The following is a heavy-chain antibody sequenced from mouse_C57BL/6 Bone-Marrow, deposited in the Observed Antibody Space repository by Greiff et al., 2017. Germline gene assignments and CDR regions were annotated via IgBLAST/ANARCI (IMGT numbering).Heavy chain of an antibody. CDR1: GYAFSSSW. Sequence: QVQLQQSGPELVKPGASVKISCKASGYAFSSSWMNWVKQRPGKGLEWIGRLYPGDGDTNYNGKFKGQATLTADKSSSTAYLQLTSLTSEGSAVYVGAPLYYYGRSPYWYCDVWGTGTTVTVSS. CDR3: APLYYYGRSPYWYCDV. CDR2: LYPGDGDT. V-gene: IGHV1-82*01. J-gene: IGHJ1*03. D-gene: IGHD1-1*01.